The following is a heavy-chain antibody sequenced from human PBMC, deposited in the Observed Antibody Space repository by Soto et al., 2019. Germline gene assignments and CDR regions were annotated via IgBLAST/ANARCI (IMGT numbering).Heavy chain of an antibody. D-gene: IGHD2-15*01. Sequence: EVQLVESGGGLVQPGGSLRLSCAVSGFSFSIYAMSWVRQAPGKGLEWVSSVGGGPDDTHYADSVKGRFTISRDNSKSTVSLQMNGLRAEDTAMYYCAKDRMDHNSVWDPFDLWGQGTMVTISS. CDR2: VGGGPDDT. J-gene: IGHJ3*01. CDR1: GFSFSIYA. CDR3: AKDRMDHNSVWDPFDL. V-gene: IGHV3-23*04.